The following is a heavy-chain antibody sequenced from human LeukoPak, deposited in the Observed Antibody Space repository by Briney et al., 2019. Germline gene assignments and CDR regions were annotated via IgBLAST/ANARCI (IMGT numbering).Heavy chain of an antibody. CDR1: GYTFSSYA. CDR2: ITGSGGTT. Sequence: PGHSLRLSCAASGYTFSSYAMSWVRQAPGQGLEWVSGITGSGGTTHHADSVKGRFTISRDNSKNTLFLQMNSLRVEDTALYYCARAYGSSGYYQLPIDYWGQGTLVTVSS. CDR3: ARAYGSSGYYQLPIDY. J-gene: IGHJ4*02. D-gene: IGHD3-22*01. V-gene: IGHV3-23*01.